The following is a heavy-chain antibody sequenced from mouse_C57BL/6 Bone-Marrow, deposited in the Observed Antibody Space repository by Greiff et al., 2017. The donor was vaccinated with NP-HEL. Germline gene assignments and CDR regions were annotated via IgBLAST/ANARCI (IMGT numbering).Heavy chain of an antibody. J-gene: IGHJ2*01. CDR2: IYPGDGDT. Sequence: VKLMESGAELVKPGASVKISCKASGYAFSSYWMNWVKQRPGKGLEWIGQIYPGDGDTNYNGQFKGKATLTADKSSSTAYMQLSSLTSEDSAVYFGASYVYDRGCIGCYFDYWGQGTTLTVSS. CDR1: GYAFSSYW. CDR3: ASYVYDRGCIGCYFDY. D-gene: IGHD2-2*01. V-gene: IGHV1-80*01.